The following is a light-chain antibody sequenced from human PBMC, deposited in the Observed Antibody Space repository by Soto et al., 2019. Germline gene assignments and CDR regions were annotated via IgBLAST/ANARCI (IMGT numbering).Light chain of an antibody. CDR3: SSYAGSNNPWV. CDR2: EVT. V-gene: IGLV2-8*01. CDR1: SSDVGAYNY. Sequence: QSALTQPPSASGSPGQSVTISCTGTSSDVGAYNYVCWYQQHPGKAPKLIISEVTKRPSGVPDRFSGSKSGNTASLTVTGLQAEDEADYYYSSYAGSNNPWVFGGGTKVTVL. J-gene: IGLJ3*02.